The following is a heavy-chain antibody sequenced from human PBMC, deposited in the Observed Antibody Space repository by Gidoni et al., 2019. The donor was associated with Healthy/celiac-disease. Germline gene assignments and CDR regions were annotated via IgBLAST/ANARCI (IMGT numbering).Heavy chain of an antibody. D-gene: IGHD3-22*01. J-gene: IGHJ4*02. CDR2: IKPSGEST. CDR1: GYNFKSYY. V-gene: IGHV1-46*02. Sequence: QVQLVQSGAEVMRPGASVKVSCKSSGYNFKSYYIHWVRQAPGQGLQWMGIIKPSGESTVTAQMFQGRVTMTRDTSRSTVYMELTGLRSDDTAVYYCARDPRWYDTSGYYLDYWGQGTLVTVSS. CDR3: ARDPRWYDTSGYYLDY.